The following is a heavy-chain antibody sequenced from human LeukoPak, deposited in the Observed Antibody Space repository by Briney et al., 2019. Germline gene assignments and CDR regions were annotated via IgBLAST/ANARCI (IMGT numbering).Heavy chain of an antibody. CDR3: AKRYSSGWYYLDY. V-gene: IGHV3-23*01. J-gene: IGHJ4*02. CDR2: LSGSGNSA. D-gene: IGHD6-19*01. Sequence: GGSLRLSCAASGFTFSSYAKSWVRQAPGKGLAWVSILSGSGNSADYAGSVKGRFTISRDNSKNTLYLQMNSLRAEDTAVYYCAKRYSSGWYYLDYWGQGTLVTVSS. CDR1: GFTFSSYA.